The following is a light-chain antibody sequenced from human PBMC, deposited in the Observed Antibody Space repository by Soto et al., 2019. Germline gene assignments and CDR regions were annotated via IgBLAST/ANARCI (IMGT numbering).Light chain of an antibody. V-gene: IGKV1-39*01. Sequence: DIQMTQSPSSLSASVGDRVTITCRASQSINIYLNLYQQKPGKAPQVLIYAASSLQSGVTSRFSGSGSGTDFTLTISSLRTEDFGTYYWQQRYSTPRTFGHGTKLEIK. CDR1: QSINIY. CDR2: AAS. J-gene: IGKJ2*01. CDR3: QQRYSTPRT.